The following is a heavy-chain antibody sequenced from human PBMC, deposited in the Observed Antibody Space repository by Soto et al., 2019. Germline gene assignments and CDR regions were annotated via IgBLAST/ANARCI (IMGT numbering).Heavy chain of an antibody. CDR2: IYYSGST. V-gene: IGHV4-59*01. CDR1: GGSISSYY. D-gene: IGHD3-3*01. Sequence: SETLSLTCTVSGGSISSYYWSWIRQPPGKGLEWIGYIYYSGSTNYNPSLKSRVTISVDTSKNQFSLKLSSVTAADTAVYYCARDHVEPAGYYDFWSGPPDYGMDVWGQGTTVTVSS. J-gene: IGHJ6*02. CDR3: ARDHVEPAGYYDFWSGPPDYGMDV.